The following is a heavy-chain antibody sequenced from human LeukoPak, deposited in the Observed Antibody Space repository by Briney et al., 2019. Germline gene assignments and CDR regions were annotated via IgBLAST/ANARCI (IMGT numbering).Heavy chain of an antibody. CDR3: ARDRYGDFEDY. CDR1: GGSINTANYY. Sequence: SETLSLTCNVSGGSINTANYYWTWIRQPPGKGLEWIGYISYSGTPYYNPSLNSRVTISLDTSKNQFSLILNSVTAADTAMYYCARDRYGDFEDYWGQGTLVTVSS. D-gene: IGHD4-17*01. V-gene: IGHV4-30-4*08. J-gene: IGHJ4*02. CDR2: ISYSGTP.